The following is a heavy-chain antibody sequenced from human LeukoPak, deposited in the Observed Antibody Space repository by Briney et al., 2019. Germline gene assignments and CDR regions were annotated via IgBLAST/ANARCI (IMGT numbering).Heavy chain of an antibody. V-gene: IGHV4-39*07. CDR1: AVSLSSGSYY. D-gene: IGHD4-17*01. J-gene: IGHJ2*01. CDR3: ARLEMTTVTRWPLAYWYFDL. Sequence: PSETLSLTCAVSAVSLSSGSYYWGWIRQPPGKGLEGIGSIYYSGSAYYNPSLKSRVTMSVDTSKNQFSLKLSSVTAADTAVYYCARLEMTTVTRWPLAYWYFDLWGRGTLVTVSS. CDR2: IYYSGSA.